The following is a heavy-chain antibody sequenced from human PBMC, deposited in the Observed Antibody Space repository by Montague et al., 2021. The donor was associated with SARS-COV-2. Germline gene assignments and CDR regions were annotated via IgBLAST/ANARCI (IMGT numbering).Heavy chain of an antibody. D-gene: IGHD4-11*01. CDR2: IFFNRGP. V-gene: IGHV4-59*01. CDR3: VSGRDRSYSHFHF. J-gene: IGHJ1*01. Sequence: SETLSLTCTVSGVSINEYFWTWIRQTQGKGLEWIGYIFFNRGPIHNDYLKNRVTISLDTSKSQVPLRLTSVTAADTAVYFCVSGRDRSYSHFHFWGQGALVTVSS. CDR1: GVSINEYF.